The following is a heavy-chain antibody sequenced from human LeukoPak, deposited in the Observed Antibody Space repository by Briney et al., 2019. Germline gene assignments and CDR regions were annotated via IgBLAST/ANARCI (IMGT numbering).Heavy chain of an antibody. D-gene: IGHD3-10*01. CDR2: INPTGGGNK. CDR1: GYTFSSYY. Sequence: ASVKVSCKAFGYTFSSYYMHWVRQAPGQGLEWMGIINPTGGGNKRYAQKFQGRVTMTSDTSASTVYMELRSLRSEDTAVYYCARDGRYYGSGNYYGMDVWGKGTTVTVS. CDR3: ARDGRYYGSGNYYGMDV. V-gene: IGHV1-46*01. J-gene: IGHJ6*04.